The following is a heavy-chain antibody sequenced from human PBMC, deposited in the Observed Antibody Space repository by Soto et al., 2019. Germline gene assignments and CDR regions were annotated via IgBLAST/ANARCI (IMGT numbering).Heavy chain of an antibody. D-gene: IGHD3-16*01. CDR1: GLTLRSYA. Sequence: EGQLLQSGGDLVQPGGSLRLSCAGSGLTLRSYAMTWIRQTPEKGLEWVSTISGRSGVPSYADSVNGRFTVSRDNSKNTLYLQMHSLRPDDPAIYYCAKGGPFTGGFDPWGQGTLVTVAA. CDR3: AKGGPFTGGFDP. V-gene: IGHV3-23*01. J-gene: IGHJ5*02. CDR2: ISGRSGVP.